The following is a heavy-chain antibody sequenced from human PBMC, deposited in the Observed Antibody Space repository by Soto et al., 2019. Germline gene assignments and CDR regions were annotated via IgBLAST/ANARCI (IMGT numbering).Heavy chain of an antibody. CDR2: ISDNGRP. D-gene: IGHD3-10*01. CDR1: ECSISSGGYY. V-gene: IGHV4-31*03. J-gene: IGHJ4*02. Sequence: SETLSLPCLVSECSISSGGYYWSWIRLHPGKGLEWIGYISDNGRPYYNPSLKSRATISEDGSKNQFSLRLRSVTAADTAVYYCARNDSGSKNFDYWGQGNLVTVSS. CDR3: ARNDSGSKNFDY.